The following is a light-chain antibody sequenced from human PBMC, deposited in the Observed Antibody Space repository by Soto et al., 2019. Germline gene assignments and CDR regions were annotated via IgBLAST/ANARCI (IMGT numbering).Light chain of an antibody. Sequence: DIQITQPPSTLSASVGDRVTITCRASQSISSWLAWYQQKPGKAPKLLIYDASSLESGVPSRFSGSGSGTEFTLTITSLQPDDSATYYCQQYNGLPTWTFGQGTKVDIK. J-gene: IGKJ1*01. CDR2: DAS. CDR3: QQYNGLPTWT. CDR1: QSISSW. V-gene: IGKV1-5*01.